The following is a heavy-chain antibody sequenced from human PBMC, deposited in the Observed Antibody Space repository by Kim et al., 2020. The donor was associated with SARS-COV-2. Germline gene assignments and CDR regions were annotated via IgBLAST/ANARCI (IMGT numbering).Heavy chain of an antibody. V-gene: IGHV3-33*01. D-gene: IGHD5-18*01. CDR1: GFTFSSYG. J-gene: IGHJ6*01. CDR3: ARDRRYTQCYYYHYGMDV. Sequence: GGSLRLSCAASGFTFSSYGMHWVRQAPGKGLEWVALICFDGSNEYYSESVRGRFTISRDNAKKTLYLQMNSLRAEDTAVYYCARDRRYTQCYYYHYGMDV. CDR2: ICFDGSNE.